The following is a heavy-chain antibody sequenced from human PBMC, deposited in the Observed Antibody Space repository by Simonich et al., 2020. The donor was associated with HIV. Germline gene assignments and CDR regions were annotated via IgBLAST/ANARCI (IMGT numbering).Heavy chain of an antibody. CDR3: ARLTAGGLGEYFQH. CDR1: GGSFSGYY. Sequence: QVQLQQWGAGLLKPSETLSLTCAVYGGSFSGYYWSWIRQPPGKGLEWIGEIKHSGSTNNNPSLMSRVTISVDTSKNQFSLKLSSVTAADTAVYYCARLTAGGLGEYFQHWGQGTLVTVSS. CDR2: IKHSGST. D-gene: IGHD6-13*01. V-gene: IGHV4-34*01. J-gene: IGHJ1*01.